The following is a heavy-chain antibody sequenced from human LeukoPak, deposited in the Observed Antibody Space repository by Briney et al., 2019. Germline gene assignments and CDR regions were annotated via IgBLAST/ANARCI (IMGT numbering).Heavy chain of an antibody. J-gene: IGHJ4*02. CDR1: GFSFSNYW. CDR2: MNSDGSAT. CDR3: AKGPNYFDS. V-gene: IGHV3-74*01. Sequence: QAGESLKISCAASGFSFSNYWMHWVRQAPGKGLVWVTRMNSDGSATYYADSVQGRFTISRDNAKNTLYLQMNSLRAEDTAMYFCAKGPNYFDSWGQGTLVTVSS.